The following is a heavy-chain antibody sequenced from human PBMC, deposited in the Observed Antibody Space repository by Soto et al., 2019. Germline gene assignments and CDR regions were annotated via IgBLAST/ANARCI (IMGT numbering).Heavy chain of an antibody. CDR3: AKDYKVPVA. CDR2: TSGSGGST. D-gene: IGHD3-10*01. V-gene: IGHV3-23*01. Sequence: GGSLRLSCAASGFTFSSYAMSWVRQAPGKGLEWVSGTSGSGGSTYYADSVKGRLTISRDNSKNTLYLQMNSLRAEDTAVYYCAKDYKVPVAWGQGTLVTVSS. J-gene: IGHJ5*02. CDR1: GFTFSSYA.